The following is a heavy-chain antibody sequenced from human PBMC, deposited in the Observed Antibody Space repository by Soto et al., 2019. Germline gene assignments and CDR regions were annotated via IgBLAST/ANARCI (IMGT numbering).Heavy chain of an antibody. CDR1: GDSMSSYY. Sequence: SETLSLTCSVSGDSMSSYYWSWIRQSAEKGLEWIGRISATGTTSYIPSLKSRITLSVDTSKNQFSLNLKFVTAADTAVYFCAGEQSGDDNFWGQGTLVTVST. CDR3: AGEQSGDDNF. D-gene: IGHD7-27*01. J-gene: IGHJ4*03. CDR2: ISATGTT. V-gene: IGHV4-4*07.